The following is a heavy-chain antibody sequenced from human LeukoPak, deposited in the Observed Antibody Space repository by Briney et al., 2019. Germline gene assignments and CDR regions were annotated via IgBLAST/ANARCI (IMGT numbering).Heavy chain of an antibody. J-gene: IGHJ4*02. CDR1: GGSISSYY. CDR3: ARRGNQFDY. V-gene: IGHV4-59*08. CDR2: IYYSGST. Sequence: PSETLSLTCTVSGGSISSYYWSWIRQPPGKGLEWIGYIYYSGSTNYNPSLKSRVTISVDTSKNQFSLKLSSVTAADTAVYYCARRGNQFDYWGQGTLATVSS. D-gene: IGHD1-14*01.